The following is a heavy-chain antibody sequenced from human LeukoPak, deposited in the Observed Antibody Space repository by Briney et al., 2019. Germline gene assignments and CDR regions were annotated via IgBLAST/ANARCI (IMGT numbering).Heavy chain of an antibody. CDR1: GGSISSYY. D-gene: IGHD6-25*01. CDR2: IYYSGST. CDR3: ARGLAAADAFEI. V-gene: IGHV4-59*01. Sequence: PSETLSLTCTVSGGSISSYYWSWLRQPPGKGLEWIGYIYYSGSTNYNPSLKSRVTISVDTSKNQFSLKLSSVTAADTAVYYCARGLAAADAFEIGGKGKMVTVSS. J-gene: IGHJ3*02.